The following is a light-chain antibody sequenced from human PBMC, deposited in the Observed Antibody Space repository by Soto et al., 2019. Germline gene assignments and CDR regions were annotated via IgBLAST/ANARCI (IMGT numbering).Light chain of an antibody. CDR2: TTS. Sequence: DIQMTQSPSSLSASIGDRVTITCRASQSISINLNWYQQRPGKAPKLLIYTTSTLQSGVPSRFSGSGSGTDFTLTVSSLQPEDFATYYCQQSYSIPLTFGGGTKVEIK. V-gene: IGKV1-39*01. CDR3: QQSYSIPLT. CDR1: QSISIN. J-gene: IGKJ4*01.